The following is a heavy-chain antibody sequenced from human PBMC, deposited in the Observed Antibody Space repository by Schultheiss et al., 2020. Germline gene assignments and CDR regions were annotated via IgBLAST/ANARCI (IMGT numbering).Heavy chain of an antibody. CDR2: ISAYNGNT. D-gene: IGHD2-2*01. Sequence: ASVKVSCKASGYTFTGYYMHWVRQAPGQGLEWMGWISAYNGNTNYAQKFQGRVTMTRDTSISTAYMELSRLRSDDTAVYYCARGYCSSTSCPGNWFDPWGQGTLVTVSS. CDR3: ARGYCSSTSCPGNWFDP. J-gene: IGHJ5*02. V-gene: IGHV1-2*02. CDR1: GYTFTGYY.